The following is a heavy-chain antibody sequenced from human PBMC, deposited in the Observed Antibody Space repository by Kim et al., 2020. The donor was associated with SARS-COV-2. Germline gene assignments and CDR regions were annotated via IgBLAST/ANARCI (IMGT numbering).Heavy chain of an antibody. D-gene: IGHD3-9*01. CDR1: GFTFSSYE. CDR3: ARAGPNVLRYFDWSNYYYYGMDV. J-gene: IGHJ6*02. CDR2: ISSSGSTI. Sequence: GGSLRLSCAASGFTFSSYEMNWVRQAPGKGLEWVSYISSSGSTIYYADSVKGRFTISRDNAKNSLYLQMNSRRAEDTAVYYCARAGPNVLRYFDWSNYYYYGMDVWGPGTTGTVSS. V-gene: IGHV3-48*03.